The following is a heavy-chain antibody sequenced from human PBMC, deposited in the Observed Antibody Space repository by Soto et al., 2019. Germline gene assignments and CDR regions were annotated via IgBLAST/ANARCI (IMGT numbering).Heavy chain of an antibody. CDR1: GFTFSNYA. J-gene: IGHJ6*02. CDR3: ARDQYSYGSVMDV. Sequence: PGGSLRLSCAGSGFTFSNYAMHRVRQAPGKGLEWVAVISYDGSNKYYADSVKGRFTISRDNSKNTLYLQMNSLRAEDTAVYYCARDQYSYGSVMDVWGQGTTVTVSS. D-gene: IGHD5-18*01. CDR2: ISYDGSNK. V-gene: IGHV3-30-3*01.